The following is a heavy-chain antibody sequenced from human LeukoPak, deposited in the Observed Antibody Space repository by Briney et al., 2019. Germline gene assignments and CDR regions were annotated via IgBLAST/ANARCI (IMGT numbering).Heavy chain of an antibody. CDR3: ARDDIAVAGYDY. J-gene: IGHJ4*02. CDR2: INPSGGST. Sequence: ASVKVSXKASGYTFTSYYMHWVRQAPGQGLEWMGIINPSGGSTSYAQKFQGRVTMTRDTSTSTVYMELSSLRSEDTAVYYCARDDIAVAGYDYWGQGTLVTVSS. CDR1: GYTFTSYY. V-gene: IGHV1-46*01. D-gene: IGHD6-19*01.